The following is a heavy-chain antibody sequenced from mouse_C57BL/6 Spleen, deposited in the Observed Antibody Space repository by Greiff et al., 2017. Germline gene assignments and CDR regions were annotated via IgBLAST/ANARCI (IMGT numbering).Heavy chain of an antibody. D-gene: IGHD2-4*01. V-gene: IGHV5-4*01. CDR1: GFTFSSYA. J-gene: IGHJ3*01. CDR2: ISDGGSYT. CDR3: ARDPLYDYDAWFAY. Sequence: EVQVVESGGGLVKPGGSLKLSCAASGFTFSSYAMSWVRQTPEKRLEWVATISDGGSYTYYPDNVKGRFTISRDNAKNNLYLQMSHLKSEDTAMXYCARDPLYDYDAWFAYWGQGTLVTVSA.